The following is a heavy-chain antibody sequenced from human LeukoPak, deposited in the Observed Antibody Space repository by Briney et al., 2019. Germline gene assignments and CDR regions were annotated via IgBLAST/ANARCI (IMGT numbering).Heavy chain of an antibody. J-gene: IGHJ4*02. V-gene: IGHV3-74*01. CDR3: ARKPDYYGADY. CDR1: GFTFSNYW. Sequence: GGSLRLSCAASGFTFSNYWMHWVRQAPGKGLVWVLRIKGDGGSPTYADSVKGRFTISRDNAKHTLYLQMNTLRAEDTAVYYCARKPDYYGADYWGQGTLVTVSS. D-gene: IGHD3-10*01. CDR2: IKGDGGSP.